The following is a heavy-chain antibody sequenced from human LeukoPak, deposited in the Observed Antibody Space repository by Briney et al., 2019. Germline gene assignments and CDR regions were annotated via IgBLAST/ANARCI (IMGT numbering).Heavy chain of an antibody. Sequence: SETLSLTCTVSGGSISSSHYYWGWIRQAPGKGLEWIGTIYHSGSTYYNSSLKSRVTISVDTSKNLFSLKLSSVTAADTAVYYCARILNAYYYNDSGYFDYWGQGTLVTVSS. CDR1: GGSISSSHYY. J-gene: IGHJ4*02. D-gene: IGHD3-22*01. V-gene: IGHV4-39*07. CDR3: ARILNAYYYNDSGYFDY. CDR2: IYHSGST.